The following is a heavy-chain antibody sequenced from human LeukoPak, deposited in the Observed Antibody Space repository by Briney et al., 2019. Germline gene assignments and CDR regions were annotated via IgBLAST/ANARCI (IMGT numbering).Heavy chain of an antibody. CDR1: GGPISSYY. CDR3: ARHRYYYDSSGYYYQP. J-gene: IGHJ5*02. D-gene: IGHD3-22*01. CDR2: IYYSGST. V-gene: IGHV4-59*01. Sequence: SETLSLTCTVSGGPISSYYWSWIRQPPGKGLEWIGYIYYSGSTNYNPSLKSRVTISVDTSKNQFSLRLSSVNAADTAVYYCARHRYYYDSSGYYYQPWGQGNLVTVSS.